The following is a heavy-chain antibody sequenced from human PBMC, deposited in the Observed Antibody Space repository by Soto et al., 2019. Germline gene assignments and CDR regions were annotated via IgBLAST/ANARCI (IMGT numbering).Heavy chain of an antibody. J-gene: IGHJ6*02. CDR1: GGSISSSSYY. Sequence: SLTCTVSGGSISSSSYYWGWIRQPPGKGLEWIGSIYYSGSTYYNPSLKSRVTISVDTSKNQFSLKLSSVTAADTAVYYCAGYSSSFFYYYYGMDVWVHGTTVTVSS. CDR3: AGYSSSFFYYYYGMDV. V-gene: IGHV4-39*01. D-gene: IGHD6-13*01. CDR2: IYYSGST.